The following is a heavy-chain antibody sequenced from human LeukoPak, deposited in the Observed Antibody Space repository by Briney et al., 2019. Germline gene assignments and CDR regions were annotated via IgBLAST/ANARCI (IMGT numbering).Heavy chain of an antibody. CDR3: ASLREGGVAHWFDP. D-gene: IGHD2-15*01. Sequence: SETLSLTCIVSGGSINSRSHYWGWIRQPPGKGLEWIGNIYYSGSTYHNPSLKSRVTISIDASKNQFSLKLSSVTATDTAVYYCASLREGGVAHWFDPWGQGTLVTVSS. CDR1: GGSINSRSHY. J-gene: IGHJ5*02. CDR2: IYYSGST. V-gene: IGHV4-39*01.